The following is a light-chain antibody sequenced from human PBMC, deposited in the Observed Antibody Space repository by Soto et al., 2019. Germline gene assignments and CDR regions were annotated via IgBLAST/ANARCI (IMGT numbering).Light chain of an antibody. Sequence: QSVLTQPASVSGSPGQSITISCTGTSSDVGGYNYVSWYQQHPXXXXXXXXXEVSNRPSGVSNRFSGSKSGNTASLTISGLQAEDEADYYCSSYTSSSTLNVFGTGTKVTVL. V-gene: IGLV2-14*01. CDR1: SSDVGGYNY. J-gene: IGLJ1*01. CDR2: EVS. CDR3: SSYTSSSTLNV.